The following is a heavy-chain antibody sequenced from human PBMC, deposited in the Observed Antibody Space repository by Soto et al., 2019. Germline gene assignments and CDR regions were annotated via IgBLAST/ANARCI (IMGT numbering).Heavy chain of an antibody. V-gene: IGHV3-33*01. CDR2: IWYDGSNK. D-gene: IGHD3-3*01. J-gene: IGHJ6*02. Sequence: QVQLVESGGGVVQPGRSLRLSCAASGFTFSSYGMHWVRQAPGKGLEWVAVIWYDGSNKYYADSVKGRFTISRDNSKNTLYLQMNSLRAEDTAVYYCVRDRALRHYDFWSGYYLPTYYYYYGMDVWGQGTTVTVSS. CDR3: VRDRALRHYDFWSGYYLPTYYYYYGMDV. CDR1: GFTFSSYG.